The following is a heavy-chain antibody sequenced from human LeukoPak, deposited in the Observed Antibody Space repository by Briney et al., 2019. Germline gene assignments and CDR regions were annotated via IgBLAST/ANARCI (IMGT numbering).Heavy chain of an antibody. D-gene: IGHD6-13*01. J-gene: IGHJ6*02. CDR3: AKGLGAGGGLYGAMDV. Sequence: GGSLRLSCAASGFTFSGSAMHWVRQAPGKGLEWVSGISGSGGFTYYADSVKGLFTISRDNSENTLYLQMNSLRADDTAMYYCAKGLGAGGGLYGAMDVWGQGTTVTVFS. CDR1: GFTFSGSA. V-gene: IGHV3-23*01. CDR2: ISGSGGFT.